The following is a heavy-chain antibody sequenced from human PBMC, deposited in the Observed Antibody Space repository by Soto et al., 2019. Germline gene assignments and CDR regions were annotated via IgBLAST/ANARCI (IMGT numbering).Heavy chain of an antibody. Sequence: EVQLVESGGTLVQPGRSLRLSCTVSGFTFNDYAMHWVRQGPGKGLEWVSGISWNSGYIEYADSVKGRFTISRDNAKNTLYVEMNSLRTEDTVVYFCGIALGAAITYAGTTRVGVDCWGQGTLVTVSS. CDR1: GFTFNDYA. V-gene: IGHV3-9*01. CDR3: GIALGAAITYAGTTRVGVDC. J-gene: IGHJ4*02. CDR2: ISWNSGYI. D-gene: IGHD4-17*01.